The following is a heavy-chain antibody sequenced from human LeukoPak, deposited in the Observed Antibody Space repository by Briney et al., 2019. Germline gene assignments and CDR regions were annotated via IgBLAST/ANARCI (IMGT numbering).Heavy chain of an antibody. D-gene: IGHD1-1*01. CDR3: ARVGDWNDLVY. CDR2: ILYSETT. Sequence: SETLSLTCTVSGGSISPYYWSWIRQTPGKGLEWIGYILYSETTTNYNPSLKSRVTISVDTSKNQFSLKLSSVTAADTAVYYCARVGDWNDLVYWGQGTLVTVSS. V-gene: IGHV4-59*12. CDR1: GGSISPYY. J-gene: IGHJ4*02.